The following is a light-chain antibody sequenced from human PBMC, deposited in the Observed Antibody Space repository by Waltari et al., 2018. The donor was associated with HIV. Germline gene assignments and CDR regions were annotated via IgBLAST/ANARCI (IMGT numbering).Light chain of an antibody. CDR1: RSTLRTNL. Sequence: QSVLTQPPSASWPPGQSVTLPGSVSRSTLRTNLISWNQHLPPTAPKLLIYNNNQRPSGVPDRFSCSKSGTSASLAISGLQSEDEADYYCATWDVSLNGYVLFGGGTKVTVL. CDR3: ATWDVSLNGYVL. CDR2: NNN. J-gene: IGLJ2*01. V-gene: IGLV1-44*01.